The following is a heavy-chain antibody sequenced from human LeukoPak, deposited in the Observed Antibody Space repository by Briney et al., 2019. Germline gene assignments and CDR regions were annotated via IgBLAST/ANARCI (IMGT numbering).Heavy chain of an antibody. V-gene: IGHV1-69*06. CDR3: ARDEGAKIAFAI. J-gene: IGHJ3*02. CDR1: GGTFISYA. CDR2: IIPIFGTA. Sequence: SVKVSCKASGGTFISYAISWVRQAPGQGLEWMGGIIPIFGTANYAQKFQGRVTINADKSTSTAYMELSSLRSEDTAVYYCARDEGAKIAFAIWGQGTMVTVSS. D-gene: IGHD1-26*01.